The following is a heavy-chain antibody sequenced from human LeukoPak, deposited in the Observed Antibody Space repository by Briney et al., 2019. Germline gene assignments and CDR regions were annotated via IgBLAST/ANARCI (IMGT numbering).Heavy chain of an antibody. CDR2: VRLDGKT. CDR1: GGSISSTNW. CDR3: ARKDDTSTYCFHY. D-gene: IGHD3-22*01. V-gene: IGHV4-4*02. Sequence: SETLSLTCGVSGGSISSTNWWTWVRQPPGKGLEWIGEVRLDGKTNYNPSLESRVTMSVELSENHMSLKLTSVTAADTAVYYCARKDDTSTYCFHYWGQGTLVTVSS. J-gene: IGHJ4*02.